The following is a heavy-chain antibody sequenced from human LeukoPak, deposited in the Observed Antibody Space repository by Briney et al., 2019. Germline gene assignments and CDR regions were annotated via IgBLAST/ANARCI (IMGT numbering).Heavy chain of an antibody. Sequence: GASVKVSCKASGGTFSSYAISWVRQALGQGLEWMGRIIPILGIANYAQKFQGRVTITADKSTSTAYMELSSLRSEDTAVYYCAREEGSSWYYYYYGMDVWGQGTTVTVSS. D-gene: IGHD6-13*01. CDR3: AREEGSSWYYYYYGMDV. CDR2: IIPILGIA. V-gene: IGHV1-69*04. J-gene: IGHJ6*02. CDR1: GGTFSSYA.